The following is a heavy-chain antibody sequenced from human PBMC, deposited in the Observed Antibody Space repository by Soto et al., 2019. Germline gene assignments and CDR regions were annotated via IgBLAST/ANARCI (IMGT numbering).Heavy chain of an antibody. J-gene: IGHJ5*02. CDR3: ARVGVEAQLVQPNWFDP. CDR2: ICSSSSTI. Sequence: GGSLRLSCAASGFTFSSDSMNWVRQGPGKGLEWVSYICSSSSTIYYADSVKGRFAISRDNAKNTLYLQMNSLRAEDTAVYYCARVGVEAQLVQPNWFDPWRRGTLVTVSS. CDR1: GFTFSSDS. V-gene: IGHV3-48*01. D-gene: IGHD6-13*01.